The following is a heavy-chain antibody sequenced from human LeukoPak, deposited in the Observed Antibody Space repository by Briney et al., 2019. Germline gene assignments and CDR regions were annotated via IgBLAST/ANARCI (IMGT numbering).Heavy chain of an antibody. D-gene: IGHD3-9*01. V-gene: IGHV4-59*08. CDR1: GGSISSYF. CDR3: ARNPGYTILTGYTYFDY. CDR2: IYYNGGT. Sequence: SETLSMTCTVAGGSISSYFWSWIRQPPGKGQKWIGYIYYNGGTKYNPSLGSRVTISVGTSKSQFSLNLNSVAAANTAGYYCARNPGYTILTGYTYFDYWGQGALVTVSS. J-gene: IGHJ4*02.